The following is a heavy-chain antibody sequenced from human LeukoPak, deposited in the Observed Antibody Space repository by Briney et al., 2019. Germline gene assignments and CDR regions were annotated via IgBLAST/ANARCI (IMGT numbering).Heavy chain of an antibody. J-gene: IGHJ4*02. D-gene: IGHD6-19*01. V-gene: IGHV1-18*04. CDR3: ARDIDSSEAFDY. CDR2: ISAYNGNT. Sequence: ASVKVSCKASGYTFTGYYMHWVRQAPGQGLEWMGWISAYNGNTNYAQKLQGRVTMTTDTSTSTAYMELRSLRSDDTAVYYCARDIDSSEAFDYWGQGTLVTVSS. CDR1: GYTFTGYY.